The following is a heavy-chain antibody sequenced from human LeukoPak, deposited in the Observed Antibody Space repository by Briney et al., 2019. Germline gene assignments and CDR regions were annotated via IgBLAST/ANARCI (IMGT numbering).Heavy chain of an antibody. V-gene: IGHV7-4-1*01. CDR1: GYTFTNYA. CDR3: WFDP. CDR2: INTDTGNP. Sequence: GASVKVSCKASGYTFTNYAMNWLRQAPGQGLEWMGWINTDTGNPTYAQGFTRRLVFSLDTSASTAYYCARTLFGDQYQLLHNWFDPWGQGTLVTVSS. D-gene: IGHD2-2*01. J-gene: IGHJ5*02.